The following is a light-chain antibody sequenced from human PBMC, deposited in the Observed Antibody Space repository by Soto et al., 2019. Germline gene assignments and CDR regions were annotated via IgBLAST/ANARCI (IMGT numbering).Light chain of an antibody. Sequence: EIVMTQSPATLSVSPGEGATLSCKASQNVYNNLAWYQQRPGQPPRLLIYDVSTRATGISARFSGSGYGTEFTLTISRLQSEDFAVYFCQQCRNWPLTFGGGTKVEIK. CDR3: QQCRNWPLT. J-gene: IGKJ4*01. V-gene: IGKV3-15*01. CDR2: DVS. CDR1: QNVYNN.